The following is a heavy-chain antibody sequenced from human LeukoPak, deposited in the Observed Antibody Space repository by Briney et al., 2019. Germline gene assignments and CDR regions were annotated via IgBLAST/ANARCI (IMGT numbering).Heavy chain of an antibody. CDR2: INWNGGST. Sequence: GGSLRLSCAASGFTFDDYGMSWVRQAPGKGLEWVSGINWNGGSTGYADSVKGRFTISRDNAKNSLYLQMNSLRAEDTALYYCARDDRGAVAGTLFDYWGQGTLVTVSS. CDR1: GFTFDDYG. CDR3: ARDDRGAVAGTLFDY. D-gene: IGHD6-19*01. V-gene: IGHV3-20*04. J-gene: IGHJ4*02.